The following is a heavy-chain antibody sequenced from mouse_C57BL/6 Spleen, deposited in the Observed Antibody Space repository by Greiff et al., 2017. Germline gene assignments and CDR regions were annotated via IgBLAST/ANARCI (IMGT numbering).Heavy chain of an antibody. CDR3: TTKRRAFTTVVATDY. CDR2: IDPENGDT. CDR1: GFNIKDDY. Sequence: VQLQQSGAELVRPGASVKLSCTASGFNIKDDYMHWVKQRPEQGLEWIGWIDPENGDTEYASQFQGKATITADTSSNTAYLQLSSLTSEDTAVYYCTTKRRAFTTVVATDYWGQGTTRTVSS. V-gene: IGHV14-4*01. D-gene: IGHD1-1*01. J-gene: IGHJ2*01.